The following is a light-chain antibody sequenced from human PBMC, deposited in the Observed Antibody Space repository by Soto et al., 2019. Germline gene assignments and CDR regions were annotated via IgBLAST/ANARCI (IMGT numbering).Light chain of an antibody. V-gene: IGKV3D-20*02. CDR2: GAS. CDR3: QHRSNWPQT. CDR1: QSVGSNY. J-gene: IGKJ2*01. Sequence: EIVLTQSPGTLSLSPGERATLYCRASQSVGSNYLAWYQQKPGQAPRVLIYGASSRATGIPDRFSGSGSGADFTLTISSLEPEDFAVYYCQHRSNWPQTFGQGTKLEIK.